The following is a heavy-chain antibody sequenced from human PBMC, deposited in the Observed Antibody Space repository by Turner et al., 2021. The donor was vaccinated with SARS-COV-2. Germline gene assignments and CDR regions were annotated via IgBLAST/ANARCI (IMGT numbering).Heavy chain of an antibody. D-gene: IGHD3-22*01. J-gene: IGHJ2*01. CDR2: IWYDGSNK. CDR3: AREAPLDYYDSSGGVDL. Sequence: QLVASGPGVVQPRRSLRLSCAASGSPFSSYGMHWVRQATGKGLEWVAVIWYDGSNKYYADSVKGRVTISRDKSKNTLYLQMNSLRAEDTAVYYCAREAPLDYYDSSGGVDLWGRGTLVPVSS. V-gene: IGHV3-33*01. CDR1: GSPFSSYG.